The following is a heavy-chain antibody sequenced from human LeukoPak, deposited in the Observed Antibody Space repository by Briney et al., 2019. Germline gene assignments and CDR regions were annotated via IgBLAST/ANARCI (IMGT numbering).Heavy chain of an antibody. CDR2: ISSSGSNI. CDR1: GFTFSSYE. D-gene: IGHD1-26*01. J-gene: IGHJ3*02. V-gene: IGHV3-48*03. Sequence: GGSLRLSCAASGFTFSSYEMNWVRQAPGKGLEWVSYISSSGSNIYYADSVKGRFTISRDNAKNSLYLQMNSLRAEDTAVYYCARDSESYWHDAFDIWGQGTMVTVSS. CDR3: ARDSESYWHDAFDI.